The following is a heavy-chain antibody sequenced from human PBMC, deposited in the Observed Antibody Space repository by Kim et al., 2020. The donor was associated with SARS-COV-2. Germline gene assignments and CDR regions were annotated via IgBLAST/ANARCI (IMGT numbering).Heavy chain of an antibody. D-gene: IGHD3-10*01. V-gene: IGHV4-59*01. CDR2: IYYTGST. J-gene: IGHJ4*02. CDR1: GGSISTYY. CDR3: ARDGGYASGNFL. Sequence: SETLSLTCTVSGGSISTYYWSWIRQPPGKGLEWIGDIYYTGSTNYNPSLEGRVTISVDTSKNQFSLRLSSVTAADTAVYYCARDGGYASGNFLWGQGTLVTVSS.